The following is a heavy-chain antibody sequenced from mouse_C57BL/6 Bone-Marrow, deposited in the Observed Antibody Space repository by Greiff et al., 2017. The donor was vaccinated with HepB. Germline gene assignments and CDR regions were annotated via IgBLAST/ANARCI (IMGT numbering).Heavy chain of an antibody. D-gene: IGHD1-1*01. CDR1: GYTFTSYW. CDR3: ARVEGYYYGSSPFAY. Sequence: QVQLKQPGAELVKPGASVKLSCKASGYTFTSYWMHWVKQRPGRGLEWIGRIDPNSGGTKYNEKFKSKATLTVDKPSSTAYMQLSSLTSEDSAVYYCARVEGYYYGSSPFAYWGQGTLVTVSA. CDR2: IDPNSGGT. J-gene: IGHJ3*01. V-gene: IGHV1-72*01.